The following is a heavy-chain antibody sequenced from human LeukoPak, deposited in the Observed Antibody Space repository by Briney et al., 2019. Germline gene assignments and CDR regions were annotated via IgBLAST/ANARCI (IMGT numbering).Heavy chain of an antibody. J-gene: IGHJ3*02. CDR3: ARGSGGSHAGAFDI. V-gene: IGHV4-59*01. CDR2: IYYSGST. CDR1: GGSISSYY. D-gene: IGHD3-10*01. Sequence: SETLSLTCTVSGGSISSYYWSWIRQPPGKGLEWIGYIYYSGSTDYNPSLKSRVTISVDTSKNQFSLKLSFVTAADTAVYYCARGSGGSHAGAFDIWGQGTMVTVSS.